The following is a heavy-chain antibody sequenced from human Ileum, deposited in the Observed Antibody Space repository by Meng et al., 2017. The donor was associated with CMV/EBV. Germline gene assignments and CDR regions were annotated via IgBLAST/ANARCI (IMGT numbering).Heavy chain of an antibody. CDR3: AKTSYFVGVTDLDY. Sequence: KTSGYHFNTYAMNWVRQAPGQGLEWMGWINTNTGNPTYAQGFTGRFVFSLDTSVSTAYLQISSLKAEDTVVYYCAKTSYFVGVTDLDYWGQGTLVTVSS. CDR1: GYHFNTYA. J-gene: IGHJ4*02. CDR2: INTNTGNP. V-gene: IGHV7-4-1*02. D-gene: IGHD1-26*01.